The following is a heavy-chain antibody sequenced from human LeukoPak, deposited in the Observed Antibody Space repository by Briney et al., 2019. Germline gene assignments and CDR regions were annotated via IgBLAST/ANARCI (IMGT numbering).Heavy chain of an antibody. CDR2: INRDGSST. CDR3: TFSSYGDHVGVDAFDI. CDR1: GFTFNTYW. V-gene: IGHV3-74*01. Sequence: GGSLRLSCAASGFTFNTYWMQWVRQAPGKGLVWVSRINRDGSSTNYADSVKGRFTISRDNAKSTVYLQMKSLSAEDTALYYCTFSSYGDHVGVDAFDIWGQGTMVTVSS. D-gene: IGHD2-21*02. J-gene: IGHJ3*02.